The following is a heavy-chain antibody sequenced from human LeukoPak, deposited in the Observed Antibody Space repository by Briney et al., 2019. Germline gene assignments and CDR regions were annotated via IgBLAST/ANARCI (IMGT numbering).Heavy chain of an antibody. V-gene: IGHV3-11*01. CDR3: ARGPVYCSGGTCYSVYFDY. J-gene: IGHJ4*02. D-gene: IGHD2-15*01. CDR1: GFTFSDYY. Sequence: GGSLRLSCAASGFTFSDYYMSWIRQAPGKGLEWVSYITGSGSTIYYADSVKGRFTISRDNAKNSLYLQMNSLRAEDTAVYYCARGPVYCSGGTCYSVYFDYWGQGTLVTVSS. CDR2: ITGSGSTI.